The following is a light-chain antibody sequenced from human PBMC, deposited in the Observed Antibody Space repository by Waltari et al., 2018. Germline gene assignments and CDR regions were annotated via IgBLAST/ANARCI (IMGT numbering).Light chain of an antibody. CDR2: GNS. J-gene: IGLJ2*01. V-gene: IGLV1-40*01. CDR1: SSNIGAGYD. Sequence: QSVLTQPPSVSGAPGQRVTISCTGSSSNIGAGYDVHWYQQLPGTAPKLLIYGNSNRPSGVPDRFSGSKSGTSASLAITGLQAEYEADYYCQSYDSSLGGSVFGGGTKLTVL. CDR3: QSYDSSLGGSV.